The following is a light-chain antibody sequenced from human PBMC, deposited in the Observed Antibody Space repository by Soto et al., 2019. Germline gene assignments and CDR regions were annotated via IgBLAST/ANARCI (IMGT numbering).Light chain of an antibody. V-gene: IGKV1-17*01. CDR2: AAS. J-gene: IGKJ4*01. Sequence: DIQMTQSPSSLYASVGDGVTITCRASQDIRNDLGWYQQQPGKAPKRLIYAASNLQSGVSSRFSGSGSGTEFTLTITSLQPDDFATYYCLHHNSFHLAFGGGTKVEIK. CDR3: LHHNSFHLA. CDR1: QDIRND.